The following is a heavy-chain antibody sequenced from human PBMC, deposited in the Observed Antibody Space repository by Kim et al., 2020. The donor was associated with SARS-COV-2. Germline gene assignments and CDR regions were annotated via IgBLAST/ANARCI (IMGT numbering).Heavy chain of an antibody. J-gene: IGHJ5*02. CDR3: ARDDSSGYYGWFDP. CDR1: GYSISSGYY. CDR2: IYHSGST. D-gene: IGHD3-22*01. V-gene: IGHV4-38-2*02. Sequence: SETLSLTCTVSGYSISSGYYWGWIRQPPGKGLEWIGSIYHSGSTYYNPSLKSRVTISVDTSKNQFSLKLSSVTAADTAVYYCARDDSSGYYGWFDPWGQGTLVTVSS.